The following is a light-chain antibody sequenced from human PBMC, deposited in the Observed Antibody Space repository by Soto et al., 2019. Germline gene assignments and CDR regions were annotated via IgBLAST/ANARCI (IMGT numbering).Light chain of an antibody. J-gene: IGLJ1*01. V-gene: IGLV1-40*01. Sequence: QAVVTQPPSVSGAPGQRVTISCTGSSSNIGAGFDVHWYHQIAGTAPKLLIYGNSNRPSGVPDRFSGSKSGTSASLAITGLQAEDEADYYCQSYDSRLSAYVFGTGTKLTVL. CDR3: QSYDSRLSAYV. CDR1: SSNIGAGFD. CDR2: GNS.